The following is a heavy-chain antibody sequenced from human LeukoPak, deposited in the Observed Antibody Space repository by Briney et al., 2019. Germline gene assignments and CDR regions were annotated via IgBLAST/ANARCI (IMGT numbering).Heavy chain of an antibody. CDR3: AKPISGGLAVTGDWFHP. CDR2: MSYDGGTK. J-gene: IGHJ5*02. CDR1: GFTFSSYA. D-gene: IGHD6-19*01. V-gene: IGHV3-30*18. Sequence: GGSLRLSCAASGFTFSSYAMHWVRQAPGKGLEWVAVMSYDGGTKYYAESVKGRFTISRDNSKNTLYLQINSLRAEDTAVYYCAKPISGGLAVTGDWFHPWGQGTLVTASS.